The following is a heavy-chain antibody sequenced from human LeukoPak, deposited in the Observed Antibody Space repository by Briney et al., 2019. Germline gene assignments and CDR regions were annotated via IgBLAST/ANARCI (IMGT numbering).Heavy chain of an antibody. J-gene: IGHJ1*01. CDR2: IYTTGST. Sequence: AETLSLTCTVSGGSISSYYWSWIRQPAGKGLEWIGRIYTTGSTNYNPYFKSRVTMSVEPSKNQFSLKRSSGTAADTAVYYCAREEPHDDSSGYHEYTQHWGQGTLVTVSS. D-gene: IGHD3-22*01. CDR1: GGSISSYY. CDR3: AREEPHDDSSGYHEYTQH. V-gene: IGHV4-4*07.